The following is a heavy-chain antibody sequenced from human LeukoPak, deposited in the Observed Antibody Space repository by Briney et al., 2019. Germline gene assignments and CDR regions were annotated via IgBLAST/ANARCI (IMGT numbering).Heavy chain of an antibody. CDR2: ISWNSGSI. J-gene: IGHJ4*02. V-gene: IGHV3-9*03. D-gene: IGHD6-13*01. CDR1: GFTFDDYA. Sequence: GGSLRLSCAASGFTFDDYAMHWVRQAPGKGLEWVSGISWNSGSIGYADSVKGRFTISRDNAKNSLYLRMNSLRAEDMALYYCAKGGYSSSWSFDYWGQGTLVTVSS. CDR3: AKGGYSSSWSFDY.